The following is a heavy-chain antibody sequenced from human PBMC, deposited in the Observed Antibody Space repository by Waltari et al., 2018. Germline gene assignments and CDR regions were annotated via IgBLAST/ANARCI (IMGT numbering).Heavy chain of an antibody. D-gene: IGHD3-10*01. Sequence: QVQLQQWGAGLLKPSDTLSLTCPAYGGSFSGYYWSWIRQPPGKGLEWIGEINHSGSTNYNTSLKSRVTISVDTSKNQFSLKLSSVTAADTAVYYCARRPYYYGSAYYYYMDVWGKGTTVTVSS. CDR1: GGSFSGYY. J-gene: IGHJ6*03. V-gene: IGHV4-34*01. CDR2: INHSGST. CDR3: ARRPYYYGSAYYYYMDV.